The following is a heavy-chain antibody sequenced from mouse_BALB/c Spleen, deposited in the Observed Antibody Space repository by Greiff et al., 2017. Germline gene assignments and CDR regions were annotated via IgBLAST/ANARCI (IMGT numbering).Heavy chain of an antibody. J-gene: IGHJ2*01. D-gene: IGHD1-2*01. CDR3: ARNYGYLYYFDY. CDR1: GYTFTDYY. CDR2: IYPGSGNT. Sequence: VQLQESGAELARPGASVKLSCKASGYTFTDYYINWVKQRTGQGLEWIGEIYPGSGNTYYNEKFKGKATLTADKSSSTAYMQLSSLTSEDSAVYFCARNYGYLYYFDYWGQGTTLTVSS. V-gene: IGHV1-77*01.